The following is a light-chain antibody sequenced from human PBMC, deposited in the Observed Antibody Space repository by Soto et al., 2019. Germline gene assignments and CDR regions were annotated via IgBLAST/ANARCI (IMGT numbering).Light chain of an antibody. CDR3: QQYGDSPT. CDR1: QSVSSN. Sequence: EAVMTQSPATLSVSPGERATLSCRASQSVSSNLAWYQQKPGQAPRLLIYGASTRATGIPARFSGSGSGTDFTLTISRLEPEDFAVYYCQQYGDSPTFGQGTKVDIK. J-gene: IGKJ1*01. V-gene: IGKV3-15*01. CDR2: GAS.